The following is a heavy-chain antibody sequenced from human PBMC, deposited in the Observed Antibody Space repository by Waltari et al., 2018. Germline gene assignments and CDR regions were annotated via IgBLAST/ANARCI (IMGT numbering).Heavy chain of an antibody. CDR1: GGSISSYY. CDR3: ARTRGKLDYFGY. Sequence: QVQLQESGPGLVKPSETLSLTCTVSGGSISSYYWSWIRQPPGKGLEWIGYIYYSGSTNYNTSLKSRVTISRETSKNQFSLKLSSFDGSDTAGYFCARTRGKLDYFGYWGQGTLVTVSS. J-gene: IGHJ4*02. V-gene: IGHV4-59*12. D-gene: IGHD1-1*01. CDR2: IYYSGST.